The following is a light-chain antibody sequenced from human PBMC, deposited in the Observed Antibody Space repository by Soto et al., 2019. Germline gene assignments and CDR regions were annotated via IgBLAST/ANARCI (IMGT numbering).Light chain of an antibody. V-gene: IGKV1-33*01. CDR3: QQSDKLPYT. Sequence: DLQMTQSPSSLSASVGDRVTITCQASLDISNHLNWYQQKAGKAPKIVMYDASNLETGVPPRFSVSGSGTDFTFTISSLQPEDIATYHCQQSDKLPYTFGQGTRLEIK. J-gene: IGKJ2*01. CDR2: DAS. CDR1: LDISNH.